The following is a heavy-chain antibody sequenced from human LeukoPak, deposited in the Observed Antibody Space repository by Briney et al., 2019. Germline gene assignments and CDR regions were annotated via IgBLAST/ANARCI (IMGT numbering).Heavy chain of an antibody. D-gene: IGHD3-22*01. J-gene: IGHJ4*02. CDR1: RFTFDDYG. Sequence: GGSLRLSCAASRFTFDDYGMSWVRQAPGKGLEWVSAINWNGGSTTYADSVRGRFTISRDNAKNSLYLQMNSLRAEDTAVYYCARGDYDSSGYYEVWGQGTLVTVSS. CDR3: ARGDYDSSGYYEV. CDR2: INWNGGST. V-gene: IGHV3-20*04.